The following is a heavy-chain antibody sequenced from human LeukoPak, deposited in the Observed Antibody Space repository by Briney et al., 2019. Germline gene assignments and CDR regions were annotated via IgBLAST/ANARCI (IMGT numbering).Heavy chain of an antibody. CDR3: ASGEVGVRKYYSDPFHH. CDR1: GFTVSSNY. V-gene: IGHV3-53*01. J-gene: IGHJ4*02. CDR2: LYSAGAT. Sequence: PGGSLRLSCAVSGFTVSSNYMSWVRQAPGKGLEWVSILYSAGATYYADSVRGRFTIAGDNSKNTVFLQMNSLRAEDTAVYYCASGEVGVRKYYSDPFHHWGQGTLVTVSS. D-gene: IGHD3-10*01.